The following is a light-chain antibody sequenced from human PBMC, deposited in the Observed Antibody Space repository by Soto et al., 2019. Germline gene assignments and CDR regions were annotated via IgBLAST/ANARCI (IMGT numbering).Light chain of an antibody. CDR1: QTISTW. J-gene: IGKJ3*01. CDR3: QQYKSYRST. CDR2: KAS. Sequence: DIQMTQSPSTLSASVGDTVIITCRASQTISTWLAWYKQKPGKGPKLLIYKASSLESGVPSRFSGSGSGTEFTRSIRSLEPVDFATYYWQQYKSYRSTFGRGPKV. V-gene: IGKV1-5*03.